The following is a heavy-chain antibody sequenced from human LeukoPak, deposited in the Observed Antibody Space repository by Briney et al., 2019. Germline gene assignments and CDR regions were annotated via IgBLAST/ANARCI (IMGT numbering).Heavy chain of an antibody. CDR1: GGSISSSGYY. J-gene: IGHJ4*02. Sequence: KPSETLSLTCTVSGGSISSSGYYWGWIRQPPGKGLEWIGSIYYSGSTYYNPSLKSRVTISVDTSKNQFSLKLSSVTAADTAVYYCASPLGYCSGGSCYWNWGQGTLVTVSS. V-gene: IGHV4-39*01. CDR2: IYYSGST. CDR3: ASPLGYCSGGSCYWN. D-gene: IGHD2-15*01.